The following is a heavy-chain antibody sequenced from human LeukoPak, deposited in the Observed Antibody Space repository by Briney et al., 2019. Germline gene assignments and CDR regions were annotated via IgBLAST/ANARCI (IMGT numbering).Heavy chain of an antibody. Sequence: GGSLRLSCAASGFIFSSYSMNWVRQAPGKGLEGVTYISSSSSYIYYADSVKGRFTISRDNAKNSLYLQMNSLRAEDTAVYYCARETEAYCGGDCYDAFDIWGQGTMVTVSS. J-gene: IGHJ3*02. CDR3: ARETEAYCGGDCYDAFDI. V-gene: IGHV3-21*05. CDR2: ISSSSSYI. D-gene: IGHD2-21*02. CDR1: GFIFSSYS.